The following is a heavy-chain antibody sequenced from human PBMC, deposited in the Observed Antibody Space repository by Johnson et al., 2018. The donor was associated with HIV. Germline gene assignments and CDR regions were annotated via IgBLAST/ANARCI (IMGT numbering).Heavy chain of an antibody. Sequence: QVQLVESGGGVVQPGGSLTLSCAASGLTFSNYGMHWVRQAPGKGLEWVAFIRYDGSNKYYADSVKGRFTISRDTSKDTLYLQMNSLRPEDTAVFYCAKDVGNYWPDAFDIWGQGTMVTVSS. CDR2: IRYDGSNK. J-gene: IGHJ3*02. D-gene: IGHD5-24*01. V-gene: IGHV3-30*02. CDR3: AKDVGNYWPDAFDI. CDR1: GLTFSNYG.